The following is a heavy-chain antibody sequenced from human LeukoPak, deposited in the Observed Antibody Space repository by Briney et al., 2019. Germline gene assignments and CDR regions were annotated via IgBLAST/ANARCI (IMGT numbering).Heavy chain of an antibody. CDR2: IIPIFGTA. V-gene: IGHV1-69*13. CDR3: ARDEYAAVAGPFDY. Sequence: SVKVSCKASGGTFSSYAISWVRQAPGQGLEWMGGIIPIFGTANYAQKFQGRVTITADESTSTAYMELSSLRSEDTAVYYCARDEYAAVAGPFDYWGQGILVTVSS. J-gene: IGHJ4*02. CDR1: GGTFSSYA. D-gene: IGHD6-19*01.